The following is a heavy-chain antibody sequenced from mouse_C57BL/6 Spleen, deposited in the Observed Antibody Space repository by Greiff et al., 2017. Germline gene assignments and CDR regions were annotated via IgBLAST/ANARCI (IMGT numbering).Heavy chain of an antibody. D-gene: IGHD1-1*01. CDR3: ARQDYGSSDYAMDY. Sequence: GLVKPGGSPPLSCAASGFTFSDYGMHWVRQAPEKGLEWVAYISSGSSTIYYADTVKGRFTISRDNAKNTLFLQMTSLRSEDTAMYYCARQDYGSSDYAMDYWGQGTSVTVSS. J-gene: IGHJ4*01. CDR2: ISSGSSTI. V-gene: IGHV5-17*01. CDR1: GFTFSDYG.